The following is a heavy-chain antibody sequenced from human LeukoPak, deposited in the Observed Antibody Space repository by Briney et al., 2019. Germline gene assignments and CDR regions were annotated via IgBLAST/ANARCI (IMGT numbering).Heavy chain of an antibody. J-gene: IGHJ4*02. CDR1: GFTFSSYS. Sequence: QSGGSLRLSCTASGFTFSSYSMNWVRQAPGKGLEWVSYISSSSNTIYYADSVKGRFTISRDNAKKSLYLQMNSLRAEDTAVYYSARELFSTVGTDYWGQGTLVTVSS. D-gene: IGHD4-23*01. CDR2: ISSSSNTI. CDR3: ARELFSTVGTDY. V-gene: IGHV3-48*01.